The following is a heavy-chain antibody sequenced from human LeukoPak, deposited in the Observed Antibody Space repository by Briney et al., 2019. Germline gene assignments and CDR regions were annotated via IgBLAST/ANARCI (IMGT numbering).Heavy chain of an antibody. CDR3: ARAGNGDLIDY. J-gene: IGHJ4*02. CDR2: IIPIFGTA. D-gene: IGHD4-17*01. V-gene: IGHV1-69*06. CDR1: GYTFTGYY. Sequence: GASVKVSCKASGYTFTGYYMHWVRQAPGQGLEWMGGIIPIFGTANYAQKFQGRVTITADKSTSAAYMELSSLRSEDTAVYYCARAGNGDLIDYWGQGTLVTVSS.